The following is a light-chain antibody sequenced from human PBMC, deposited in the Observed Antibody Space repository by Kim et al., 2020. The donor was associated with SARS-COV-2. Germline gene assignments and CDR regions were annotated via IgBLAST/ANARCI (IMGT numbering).Light chain of an antibody. J-gene: IGLJ1*01. V-gene: IGLV2-8*01. CDR1: RGDFGSYKY. CDR3: ASHGGYDYV. CDR2: EVT. Sequence: PGQSAAISCSVTRGDFGSYKYVSWYQQLPGKSPKLIIYEVTKRPSGVPDRFSGSMSGNTASLTVSGLQAEDEADYYCASHGGYDYVFGTGTKVTVL.